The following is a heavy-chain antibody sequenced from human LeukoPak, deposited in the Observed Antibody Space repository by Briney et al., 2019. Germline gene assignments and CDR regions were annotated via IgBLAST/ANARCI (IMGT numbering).Heavy chain of an antibody. Sequence: GASVKVSCKASGYTFTRYVMHWVRQAPGQRLEWMGWINAGNGNAKYSQKFQGRVTITRDTSASTTYMEVSSLRSEDTAIYYCARDGAPWHSIAAASTAFDIWGQGTMVTVSS. D-gene: IGHD6-13*01. V-gene: IGHV1-3*01. CDR1: GYTFTRYV. J-gene: IGHJ3*02. CDR3: ARDGAPWHSIAAASTAFDI. CDR2: INAGNGNA.